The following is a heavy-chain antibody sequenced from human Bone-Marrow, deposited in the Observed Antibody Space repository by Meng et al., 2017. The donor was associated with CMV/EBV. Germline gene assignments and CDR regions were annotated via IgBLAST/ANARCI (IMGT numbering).Heavy chain of an antibody. CDR3: AKDPGGSYYFPYYYYGMDV. Sequence: GESLKISCAASGFTFSSYEMNWVRQAPGKGLEWVSYISSSGSTIYYADSVKGRFTISRDNAKNSLYLQMNSLRAEDTAVYYCAKDPGGSYYFPYYYYGMDVWGQGTTVTVSS. CDR2: ISSSGSTI. J-gene: IGHJ6*02. D-gene: IGHD1-26*01. CDR1: GFTFSSYE. V-gene: IGHV3-48*03.